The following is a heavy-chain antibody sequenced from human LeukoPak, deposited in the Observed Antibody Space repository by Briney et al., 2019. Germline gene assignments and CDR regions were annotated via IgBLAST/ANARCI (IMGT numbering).Heavy chain of an antibody. CDR3: ARASPYYYGSGSQLFDI. Sequence: SETLSLTCTVSGGSLSSSSYYWGWLRQPPGKGLEWIGSIYYSGSTYYNPSLKSRVTISVDTSKNQFSLKLSSVTAADTAVYYCARASPYYYGSGSQLFDIWGQGTMVTVSS. D-gene: IGHD3-10*01. CDR1: GGSLSSSSYY. V-gene: IGHV4-39*01. CDR2: IYYSGST. J-gene: IGHJ3*02.